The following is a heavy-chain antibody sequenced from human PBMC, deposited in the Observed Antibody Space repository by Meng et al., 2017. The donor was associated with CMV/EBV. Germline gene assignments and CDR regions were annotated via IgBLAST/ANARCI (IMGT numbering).Heavy chain of an antibody. J-gene: IGHJ4*02. CDR3: AREGEGRYCSSTSCYFHY. V-gene: IGHV1-8*01. CDR1: GYTFTSYD. CDR2: MNPNSGNT. Sequence: ASVKVSCKASGYTFTSYDINWVRQATGQGLEWMGWMNPNSGNTGYAQKFQGRVTMTRNTSISTAYMELSSLRSEDTAVYYCAREGEGRYCSSTSCYFHYWGQGTLVTVSS. D-gene: IGHD2-2*01.